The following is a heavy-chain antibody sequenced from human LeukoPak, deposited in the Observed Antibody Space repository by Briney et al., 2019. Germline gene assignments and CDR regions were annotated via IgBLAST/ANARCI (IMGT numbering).Heavy chain of an antibody. D-gene: IGHD3-9*01. CDR2: IYYSGST. Sequence: PSETLSLTCTVSGGSISSYYWSWLRQPPGKGLEWIGYIYYSGSTNYNPSLKSRVTISVDTSKNQFSLKLSSVTAADTAVYYCARDRRYDILTGYPLYYYYGMDVWGQGTTVTVSS. J-gene: IGHJ6*02. CDR3: ARDRRYDILTGYPLYYYYGMDV. CDR1: GGSISSYY. V-gene: IGHV4-59*01.